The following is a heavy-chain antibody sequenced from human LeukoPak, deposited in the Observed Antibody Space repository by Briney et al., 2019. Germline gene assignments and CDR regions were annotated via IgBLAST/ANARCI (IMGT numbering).Heavy chain of an antibody. Sequence: GGSLRLSCAASGFTFSSYWMHWVRQAPGKGLVWVSRINSDGSSTSYADSVKGRFTISRDNAKNTLYLQMNSLRAEDTAVYYCAKDPSWIRGLMDYWGQGARVTVSS. CDR2: INSDGSST. CDR3: AKDPSWIRGLMDY. J-gene: IGHJ4*02. CDR1: GFTFSSYW. D-gene: IGHD5-18*01. V-gene: IGHV3-74*01.